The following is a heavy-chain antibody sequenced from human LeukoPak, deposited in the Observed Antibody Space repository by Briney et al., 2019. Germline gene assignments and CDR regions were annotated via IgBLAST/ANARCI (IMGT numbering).Heavy chain of an antibody. D-gene: IGHD5-12*01. V-gene: IGHV3-23*01. Sequence: PGGSLRLSCAASGITFSTYVMSWVRQAPGKGLEWVSAIGGNGGSTYYADSVKGRSTISRDNSKNTLYLQMNSLRAEDTAVYYCAKDYRVQGLRSDRYFDYWGQGTLVTVSS. J-gene: IGHJ4*02. CDR1: GITFSTYV. CDR2: IGGNGGST. CDR3: AKDYRVQGLRSDRYFDY.